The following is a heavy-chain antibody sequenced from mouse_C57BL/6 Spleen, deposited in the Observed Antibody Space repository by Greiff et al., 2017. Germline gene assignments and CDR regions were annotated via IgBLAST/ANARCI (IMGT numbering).Heavy chain of an antibody. V-gene: IGHV1-19*01. CDR2: INPYNGGT. J-gene: IGHJ1*03. CDR1: GYTFTDYY. CDR3: ASYDYGNFDV. Sequence: VQLQQSGPVLVKPGASVKMSCKASGYTFTDYYMNWVKQSHGKSLEWIGVINPYNGGTSYNQKFKGKATLTVDKSSSTAYMELNSLTSEDSAVYYCASYDYGNFDVWGTGTTVTVAS. D-gene: IGHD2-4*01.